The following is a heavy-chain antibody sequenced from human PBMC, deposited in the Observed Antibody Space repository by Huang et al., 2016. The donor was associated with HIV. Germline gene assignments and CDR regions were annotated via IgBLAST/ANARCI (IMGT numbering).Heavy chain of an antibody. CDR2: FYYSGDA. CDR1: GGSITSSTHY. CDR3: ASGEYGKNAYDI. J-gene: IGHJ3*02. D-gene: IGHD2-2*01. V-gene: IGHV4-39*01. Sequence: QLHLQQSGPGLVRPSETLSLICTVSGGSITSSTHYWGWIRQTPGKGLEWIGNFYYSGDAYYTPSLKNRVSISIDTSKSQFSLRLSSVIATDTAVYYCASGEYGKNAYDIWGQGTVVTVSA.